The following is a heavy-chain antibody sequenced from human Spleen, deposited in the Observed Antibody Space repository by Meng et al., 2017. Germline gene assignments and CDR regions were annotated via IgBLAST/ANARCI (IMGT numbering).Heavy chain of an antibody. J-gene: IGHJ6*02. D-gene: IGHD3-10*01. CDR2: INHSGST. CDR3: ARVSYAYGSGSYYPRYYYYYGMDV. Sequence: SETLSLTCTVSGGSISSSSYYWGWIRQPPGKGLEWIGEINHSGSTNYNPSLKSRVTISVDTSKNQFSLKLSSVTAADTAVYYCARVSYAYGSGSYYPRYYYYYGMDVWGQGTTVTVS. V-gene: IGHV4-39*01. CDR1: GGSISSSSYY.